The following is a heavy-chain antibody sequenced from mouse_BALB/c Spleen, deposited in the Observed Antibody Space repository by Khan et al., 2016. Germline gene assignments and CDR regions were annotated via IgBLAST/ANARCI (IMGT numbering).Heavy chain of an antibody. V-gene: IGHV2-9*02. J-gene: IGHJ2*01. D-gene: IGHD2-14*01. CDR3: ASGSSFPNRYLDY. CDR2: IWAGGST. Sequence: QVQLKESGPGLVAPSQSLSITCTVAGFSLTSYGVHWVRQPPGKGLEWLGVIWAGGSTNYNSALMSRLSISKDNSKSQVFLKMNSLQTDDTAMYYCASGSSFPNRYLDYWGQGTTLTVSS. CDR1: GFSLTSYG.